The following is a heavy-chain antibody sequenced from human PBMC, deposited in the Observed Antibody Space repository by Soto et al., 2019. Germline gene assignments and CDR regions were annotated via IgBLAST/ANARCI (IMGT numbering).Heavy chain of an antibody. V-gene: IGHV5-51*01. D-gene: IGHD4-4*01. CDR3: ARQVTTVSTPYYYYYMDV. CDR1: GYSFTSYW. Sequence: PGESLKISCKGSGYSFTSYWIGWVRQMPGKGLEWVGIIYPGDSDTRYSPSFQGQVTISADKSISTAYLQWSSLKASDTAMYYCARQVTTVSTPYYYYYMDVWGKGTTVTVSS. J-gene: IGHJ6*03. CDR2: IYPGDSDT.